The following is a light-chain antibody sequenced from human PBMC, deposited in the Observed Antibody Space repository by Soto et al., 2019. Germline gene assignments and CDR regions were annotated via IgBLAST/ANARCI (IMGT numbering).Light chain of an antibody. CDR2: DAS. Sequence: IVLTQSPATLSLSPEERATLSCRASQYITIYLAWYQQKPGQAPRLLIYDASNRATGIPARFSGSGSGTDFTLTISSLEPDDFAVYYCQQRADWPITFGQGTRLEI. V-gene: IGKV3-11*01. CDR3: QQRADWPIT. CDR1: QYITIY. J-gene: IGKJ5*01.